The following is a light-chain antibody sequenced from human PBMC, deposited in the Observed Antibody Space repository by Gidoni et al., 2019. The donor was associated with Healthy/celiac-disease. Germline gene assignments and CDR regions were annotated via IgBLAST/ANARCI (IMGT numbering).Light chain of an antibody. V-gene: IGLV2-14*01. CDR2: EVS. J-gene: IGLJ1*01. CDR1: SSYVGGYNY. CDR3: SSYTSSSTLPV. Sequence: QSALTQPASVSGSPGPSITISCTGTSSYVGGYNYVSWYQQHPGKAPKLMIYEVSNRPSGVPDRFSGSKSGNTASLTISGLQAEDEADYYCSSYTSSSTLPVFGTGTKVTVL.